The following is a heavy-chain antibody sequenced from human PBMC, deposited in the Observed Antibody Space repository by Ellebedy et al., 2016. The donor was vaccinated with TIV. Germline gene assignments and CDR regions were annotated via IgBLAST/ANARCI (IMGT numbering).Heavy chain of an antibody. CDR2: MNGDGNER. V-gene: IGHV3-7*01. Sequence: GESLKISCAVSGFTFSTSWMSWVRQAPGQGLEWVANMNGDGNERYYVDSVEGRFTISSDNTRNSLYLQMNSQTAEDTAVYYCAREGDQWLLMDYWGQGTLVTVSS. J-gene: IGHJ4*02. D-gene: IGHD6-19*01. CDR1: GFTFSTSW. CDR3: AREGDQWLLMDY.